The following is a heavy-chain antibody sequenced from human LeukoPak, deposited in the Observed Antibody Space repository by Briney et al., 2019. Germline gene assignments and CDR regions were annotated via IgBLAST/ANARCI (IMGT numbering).Heavy chain of an antibody. CDR1: EYSFTSYY. CDR3: ARSITIFGVATLGY. J-gene: IGHJ4*02. Sequence: ASVKVSCKASEYSFTSYYIHWVRQAPGQGLEWMAMINPSGGGSSTTYAQKFQGTLTLTRDMSTSTVYMELSSLRSEDTAVYYCARSITIFGVATLGYWGQGTLVTVSS. CDR2: INPSGGGSST. D-gene: IGHD3-3*01. V-gene: IGHV1-46*01.